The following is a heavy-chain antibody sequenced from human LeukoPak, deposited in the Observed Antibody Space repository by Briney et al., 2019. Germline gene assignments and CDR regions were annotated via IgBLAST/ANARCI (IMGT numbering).Heavy chain of an antibody. CDR3: ARPATYYYDSSGSWFDP. J-gene: IGHJ5*02. V-gene: IGHV4-34*01. CDR1: GGSLSGYY. D-gene: IGHD3-22*01. Sequence: SETLSLTCAVYGGSLSGYYWSWIRQPPGKGLEWIGEINHSGSTNYNPSLKSRVTISVDTSKNQFSLKLSSVTAADTAVYYCARPATYYYDSSGSWFDPWGQGTLVTVSS. CDR2: INHSGST.